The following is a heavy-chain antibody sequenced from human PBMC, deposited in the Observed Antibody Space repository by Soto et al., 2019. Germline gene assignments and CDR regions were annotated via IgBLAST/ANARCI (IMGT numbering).Heavy chain of an antibody. V-gene: IGHV3-30*02. CDR2: IWYDGSNK. CDR1: GFTFSSYG. Sequence: GGSLRRSCAASGFTFSSYGMHLVRQAPGKGLEWVAFIWYDGSNKYYADPVKGRFTISRENSKNTLYLQMNSLRADDTAVYYCAKGYSRGWPYDYWGLGTLVTVSS. CDR3: AKGYSRGWPYDY. J-gene: IGHJ4*02. D-gene: IGHD6-19*01.